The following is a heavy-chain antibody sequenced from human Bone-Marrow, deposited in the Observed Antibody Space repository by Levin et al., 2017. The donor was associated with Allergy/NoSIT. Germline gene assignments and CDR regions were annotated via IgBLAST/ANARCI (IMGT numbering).Heavy chain of an antibody. D-gene: IGHD6-19*01. Sequence: GGSLRLSCVASGFTFRSRGMDWVRQAPGKGLEWVSVASTVGDNTKYADSVKGRFIISRDNSRNTLYLQMNGLTAEDTAIYYCATGGQWPHCLDYWGQGTLVTVSS. V-gene: IGHV3-23*01. CDR3: ATGGQWPHCLDY. J-gene: IGHJ4*02. CDR2: ASTVGDNT. CDR1: GFTFRSRG.